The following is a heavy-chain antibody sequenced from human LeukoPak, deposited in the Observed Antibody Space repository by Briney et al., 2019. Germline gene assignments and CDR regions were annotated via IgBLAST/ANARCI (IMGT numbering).Heavy chain of an antibody. CDR3: GRGSLLGEHYDY. Sequence: SETLSLTCAVYGGSFSSYYWSWIRQPPGKGLEWIGEINHSGSTNYNPSLKSRVTISVDTSKNQFSLKLSSVTAADTAVYYCGRGSLLGEHYDYWGQGTLVTVSS. J-gene: IGHJ4*02. V-gene: IGHV4-34*01. D-gene: IGHD3-10*02. CDR2: INHSGST. CDR1: GGSFSSYY.